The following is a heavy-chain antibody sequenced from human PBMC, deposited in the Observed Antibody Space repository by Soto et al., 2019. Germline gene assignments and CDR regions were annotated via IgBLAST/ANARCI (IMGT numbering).Heavy chain of an antibody. CDR2: ISGSGGST. Sequence: EVQLLESGGGLVQPGGSLRLSCAASGFTFSSYAMSWVRQAPGKGLEWVSAISGSGGSTYYADSVKGRFTISRDNSKNTLYLQMNSLRAEDTAVYYCAKGGYSGYGNNYYYGMDVWGQGTTVTVSS. D-gene: IGHD5-12*01. CDR1: GFTFSSYA. J-gene: IGHJ6*02. CDR3: AKGGYSGYGNNYYYGMDV. V-gene: IGHV3-23*01.